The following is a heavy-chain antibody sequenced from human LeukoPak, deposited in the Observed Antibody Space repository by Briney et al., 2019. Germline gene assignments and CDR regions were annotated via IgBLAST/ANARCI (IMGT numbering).Heavy chain of an antibody. J-gene: IGHJ4*02. CDR3: AKGAQLWLRGGIY. CDR1: GFTFSSYE. CDR2: ITGSGSTV. V-gene: IGHV3-48*03. Sequence: GGSLRLSCAASGFTFSSYEMNWVRQAPGKGLEWISDITGSGSTVYYADSVKGRFTISRDNSKNTLYLQMNSLRADDTAVYYCAKGAQLWLRGGIYWGQGTLVTVSS. D-gene: IGHD5-18*01.